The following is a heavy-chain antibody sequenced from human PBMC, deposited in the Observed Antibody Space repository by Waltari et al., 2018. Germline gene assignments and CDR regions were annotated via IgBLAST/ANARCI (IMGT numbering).Heavy chain of an antibody. Sequence: QVQLVQSGAEVKKPGASVKVSCKASGYTFTSYGISWVRQAPGQGLEWMGWISAYNVNTNYAQKLQCRGTMTTDTTTSTTYMELRSLRSDDTAGYYCARLEAYDYIWGSYRLHYFDYWGQGTLVTVSS. J-gene: IGHJ4*02. CDR2: ISAYNVNT. CDR1: GYTFTSYG. D-gene: IGHD3-16*02. CDR3: ARLEAYDYIWGSYRLHYFDY. V-gene: IGHV1-18*01.